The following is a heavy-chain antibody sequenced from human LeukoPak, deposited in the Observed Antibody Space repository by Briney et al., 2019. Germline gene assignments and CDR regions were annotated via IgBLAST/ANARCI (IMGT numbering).Heavy chain of an antibody. CDR3: ARDGQGAGKTYDY. Sequence: ASVNVSCKASGYTFTGYYMHWVRQAPGQGLEWMGYINPNSGGTKYAQKFQGRITMTRDTSISTAYMELSRLRSDDTAVYYCARDGQGAGKTYDYWGQGALVTVPS. CDR2: INPNSGGT. CDR1: GYTFTGYY. D-gene: IGHD6-13*01. J-gene: IGHJ4*02. V-gene: IGHV1-2*02.